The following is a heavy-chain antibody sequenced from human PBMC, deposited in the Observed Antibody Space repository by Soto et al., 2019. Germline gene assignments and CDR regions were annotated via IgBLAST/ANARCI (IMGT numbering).Heavy chain of an antibody. CDR2: IIPIFGTA. CDR3: ARTARDGDYGDYYGMDV. CDR1: GGTSSSYA. Sequence: GASVKVSCKASGGTSSSYAISWVRQAPGQGLEWMGGIIPIFGTANYAQKFQGRVTITADESTSTAYMELSSLRSEDTAVYYCARTARDGDYGDYYGMDVWGQGTTVTVSS. J-gene: IGHJ6*02. D-gene: IGHD4-17*01. V-gene: IGHV1-69*13.